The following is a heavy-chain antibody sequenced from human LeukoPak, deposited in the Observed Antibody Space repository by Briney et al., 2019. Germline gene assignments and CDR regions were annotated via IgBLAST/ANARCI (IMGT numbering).Heavy chain of an antibody. J-gene: IGHJ6*04. CDR3: ARGRGFGEYYYYYGADV. CDR2: IKEDGSEK. D-gene: IGHD2-15*01. V-gene: IGHV3-7*03. CDR1: GFTFSTYW. Sequence: GGSLRLSCAASGFTFSTYWMSWVRQAPGKGLEWVANIKEDGSEKYYVDSVKGRFTISRDNAKNSLYLQINSLRAEDTAVYFCARGRGFGEYYYYYGADVWGKGTTVTVSS.